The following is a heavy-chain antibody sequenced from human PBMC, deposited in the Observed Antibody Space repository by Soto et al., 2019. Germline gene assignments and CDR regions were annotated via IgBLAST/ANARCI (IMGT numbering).Heavy chain of an antibody. V-gene: IGHV1-3*01. J-gene: IGHJ3*01. CDR1: GFTFSDTL. D-gene: IGHD1-26*01. CDR2: INPANGNT. Sequence: QVQLVQSGAELKKPGASVNISCQASGFTFSDTLINWVRQGPGQRLEWMGWINPANGNTRYAEPFQCRVTISSLSSASTAYVALSDLTSEDTAVYYCARDIVSVGPRANEAFDVGSQGTMIKVTS. CDR3: ARDIVSVGPRANEAFDV.